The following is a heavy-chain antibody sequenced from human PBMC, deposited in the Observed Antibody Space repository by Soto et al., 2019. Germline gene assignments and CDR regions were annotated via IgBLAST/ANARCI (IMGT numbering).Heavy chain of an antibody. V-gene: IGHV3-23*01. CDR2: ISGGGGST. CDR3: AKGAPYSENRYYCDY. D-gene: IGHD4-4*01. Sequence: EVQMLESGGGLVQPGGSLRLSCAASGFTFRSYAMSWVRQAPGKGLEWVSGISGGGGSTYYADTVKGRFTICRDNSKNTLYLQMNSLRAEDTAVFYCAKGAPYSENRYYCDYWVQGTLVTVST. CDR1: GFTFRSYA. J-gene: IGHJ4*02.